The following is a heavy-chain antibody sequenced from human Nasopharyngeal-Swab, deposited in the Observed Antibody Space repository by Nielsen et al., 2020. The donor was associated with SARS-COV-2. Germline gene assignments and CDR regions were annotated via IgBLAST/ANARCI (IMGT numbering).Heavy chain of an antibody. D-gene: IGHD3-22*01. Sequence: WVRQAPGQGLEWMGIINPSGGSTSYEQKFQGRVTMTRDTSTSTVYMELSSLRSEDTAVYYCAREDYYDSSGYPPYYYYGMDVWGQGTTVTVSS. CDR2: INPSGGST. V-gene: IGHV1-46*01. CDR3: AREDYYDSSGYPPYYYYGMDV. J-gene: IGHJ6*02.